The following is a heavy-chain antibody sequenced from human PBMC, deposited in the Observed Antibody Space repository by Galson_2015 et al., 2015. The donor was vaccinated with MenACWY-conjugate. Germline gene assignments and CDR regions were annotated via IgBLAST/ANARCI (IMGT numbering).Heavy chain of an antibody. Sequence: QSGAEVTKPGESLQISCKASGYNFITYWIGWVRQVPGKGLEWVGLISPIDSKTRYSPAFEGRVTISADNSIATAYLQWNRLQASDTAMYYCARHPPGGRGMDVWGQGTTVTVSS. CDR1: GYNFITYW. CDR3: ARHPPGGRGMDV. D-gene: IGHD1-26*01. J-gene: IGHJ6*02. V-gene: IGHV5-51*01. CDR2: ISPIDSKT.